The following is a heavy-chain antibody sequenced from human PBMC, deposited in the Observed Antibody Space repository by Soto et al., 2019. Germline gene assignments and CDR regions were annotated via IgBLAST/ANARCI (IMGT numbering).Heavy chain of an antibody. J-gene: IGHJ5*02. Sequence: SETRSRTCTVSGGSVSSGSYYWRWVRQPPGKGLDWIGYIYHSGSTNYNPSLKSRVTISVDTSKNQFSLKLSSVTAADTAVYYCARGIAVAGTSYWFDPWGQGTLVTVSS. CDR1: GGSVSSGSYY. CDR2: IYHSGST. D-gene: IGHD6-19*01. V-gene: IGHV4-61*01. CDR3: ARGIAVAGTSYWFDP.